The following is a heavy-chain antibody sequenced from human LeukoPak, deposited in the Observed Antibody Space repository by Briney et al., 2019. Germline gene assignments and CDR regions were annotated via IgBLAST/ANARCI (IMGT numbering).Heavy chain of an antibody. Sequence: GGSLRLSCAASGFSFSHYAMSWVCQAPGRGLEWVSALSGGGTGAVYADSVKGRFTISRDNSKNTLYLQMNSPRAEDTAVYYCARDPYSSSWFDPWGQGTLVTVSS. CDR3: ARDPYSSSWFDP. CDR1: GFSFSHYA. CDR2: LSGGGTGA. D-gene: IGHD6-13*01. V-gene: IGHV3-23*01. J-gene: IGHJ5*02.